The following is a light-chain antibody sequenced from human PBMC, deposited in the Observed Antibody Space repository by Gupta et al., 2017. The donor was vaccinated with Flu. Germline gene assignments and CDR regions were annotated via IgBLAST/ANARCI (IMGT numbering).Light chain of an antibody. V-gene: IGKV3-15*01. CDR3: QQFNNWPFT. Sequence: GEGAPLSCRASQKVGVDLAWYQQKPGQPPRPLIYDASFRATGVPARFTASGSGTDFTLTISSLQSEDFAVYFCQQFNNWPFTFGQGTRLDIK. CDR2: DAS. CDR1: QKVGVD. J-gene: IGKJ5*01.